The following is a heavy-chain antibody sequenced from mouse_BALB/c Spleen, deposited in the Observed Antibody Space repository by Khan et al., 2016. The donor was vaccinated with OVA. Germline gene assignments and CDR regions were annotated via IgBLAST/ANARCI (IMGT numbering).Heavy chain of an antibody. CDR1: GYTFTSHT. D-gene: IGHD2-14*01. V-gene: IGHV1-4*01. J-gene: IGHJ4*01. Sequence: QVQLKESGAELARPGASVRMSCKASGYTFTSHTMHWVKQRPGQGLEWIGYINPRSGYTQYNQKFNDKATLTADISSSTAYMQLSSLTSEDSAVYYCARRTTEYALDYWGQGTSGTGSS. CDR3: ARRTTEYALDY. CDR2: INPRSGYT.